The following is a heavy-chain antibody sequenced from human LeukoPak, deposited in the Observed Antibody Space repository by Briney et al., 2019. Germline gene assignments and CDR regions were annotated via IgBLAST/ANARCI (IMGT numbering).Heavy chain of an antibody. CDR2: ISGTGDNT. D-gene: IGHD1-26*01. V-gene: IGHV3-23*01. J-gene: IGHJ6*01. CDR1: GFTFSGFA. Sequence: GGSLRLSCAAPGFTFSGFAMSWGRGTPGKGLEWGSGISGTGDNTLYADSVKGRFTISRDNSKNTLYLEMNSLRAEDTAIYYCAKMKGHPLPKYYMDVWGQGTTVTVSS. CDR3: AKMKGHPLPKYYMDV.